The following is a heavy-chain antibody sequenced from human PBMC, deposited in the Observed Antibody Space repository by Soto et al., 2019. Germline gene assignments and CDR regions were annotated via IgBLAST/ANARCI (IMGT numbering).Heavy chain of an antibody. Sequence: QLQLQESGSGLVKPSQTLSLTCAVSGGSISSGGYSWSWIRQPPGKGLEWIGYIYHSGSTYYNPSLTSRVTISVDRSKNQFSLRLTSVTAADTAVFYCARVWGYTYGYWFDPWGQGTLVTVSS. V-gene: IGHV4-30-2*01. CDR3: ARVWGYTYGYWFDP. D-gene: IGHD5-18*01. CDR2: IYHSGST. J-gene: IGHJ5*02. CDR1: GGSISSGGYS.